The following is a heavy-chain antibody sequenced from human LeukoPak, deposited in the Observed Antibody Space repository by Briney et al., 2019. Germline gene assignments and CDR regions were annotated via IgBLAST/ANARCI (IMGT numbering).Heavy chain of an antibody. CDR3: ARRSGSGSGWVIDF. CDR1: GGSFSDYY. J-gene: IGHJ4*02. D-gene: IGHD6-19*01. V-gene: IGHV4-34*01. CDR2: INHSGST. Sequence: SETLSLTCAVYGGSFSDYYWTWIRQPPGKGLEWIGEINHSGSTNYNPSLKSRATISVDTSKNQSSLKVSSVTAADTAVYYCARRSGSGSGWVIDFWGQGTLVTVSS.